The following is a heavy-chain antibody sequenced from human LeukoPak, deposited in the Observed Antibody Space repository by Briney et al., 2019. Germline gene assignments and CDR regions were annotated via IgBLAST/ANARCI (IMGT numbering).Heavy chain of an antibody. V-gene: IGHV3-21*01. J-gene: IGHJ4*02. CDR3: ARPRYSSGWSDFDY. CDR2: ISSSSSYI. CDR1: GFTFSSYS. Sequence: GGSLRLSCAASGFTFSSYSMNWVRQAPGKGLEWVSSISSSSSYIYYADSVKGRFTISRDNAKNSLYLQMNSLRAEDTAVYYCARPRYSSGWSDFDYWGQGTLATVSS. D-gene: IGHD6-19*01.